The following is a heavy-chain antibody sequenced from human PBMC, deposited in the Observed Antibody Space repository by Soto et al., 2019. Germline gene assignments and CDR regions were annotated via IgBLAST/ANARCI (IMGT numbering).Heavy chain of an antibody. V-gene: IGHV1-69*01. D-gene: IGHD2-8*01. CDR1: GGTFSSYA. CDR2: IIPIFGTA. CDR3: ARYYVAYCTNGVCSYYYGMDV. Sequence: QVQLVQSGAEVKKPGSSVKVSCKASGGTFSSYAISWVRQAPGQGLEWMGGIIPIFGTANYAQKFQGRVTITADDSTSIAFMELISLRSEDPLVYYCARYYVAYCTNGVCSYYYGMDVWGQGTTVTVS. J-gene: IGHJ6*02.